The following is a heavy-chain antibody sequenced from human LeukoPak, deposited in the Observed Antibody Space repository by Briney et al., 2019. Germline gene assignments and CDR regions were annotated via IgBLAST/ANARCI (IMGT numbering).Heavy chain of an antibody. CDR1: GYSFANSW. CDR3: ARRGAPITLFHDAFDL. V-gene: IGHV5-51*01. CDR2: ISPDDSDI. J-gene: IGHJ3*01. Sequence: GESLKISCKGSGYSFANSWIGWVRQIPGRGLEWVGLISPDDSDIRYSPSFQRQVIISADKAISTVYLQWSSLKASDTATYYCARRGAPITLFHDAFDLWGPGTMVTVSS. D-gene: IGHD5-24*01.